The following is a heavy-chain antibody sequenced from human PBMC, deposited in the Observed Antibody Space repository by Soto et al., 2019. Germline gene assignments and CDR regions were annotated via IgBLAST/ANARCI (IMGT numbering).Heavy chain of an antibody. CDR2: ISSSGSTM. CDR3: VRDQWEPLFDY. D-gene: IGHD1-26*01. CDR1: GFTFNTYN. Sequence: EVQLVESGGDLVQPGGSLRLSCAASGFTFNTYNMDWVRQAPGKGLEWVAYISSSGSTMYYADCVKGRFTISRDNAKNSLYLQMNSLTAEDTAVYYCVRDQWEPLFDYWGQETLVTVSS. J-gene: IGHJ4*02. V-gene: IGHV3-48*01.